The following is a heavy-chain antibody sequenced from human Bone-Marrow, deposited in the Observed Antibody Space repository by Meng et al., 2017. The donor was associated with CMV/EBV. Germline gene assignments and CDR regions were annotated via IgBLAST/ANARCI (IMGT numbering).Heavy chain of an antibody. CDR1: GFTFSSYS. D-gene: IGHD2-2*01. V-gene: IGHV3-21*01. Sequence: GGSLRLSCAASGFTFSSYSMNWVRQAPGKGLEWVSSISSSSYIYYADSVKGRFTISRDNAKNSLYLQMNSLRAEDTAVYYCAKAPYDIVVVPAEDYGMDVWGQGTTVTVSS. CDR2: ISSSSYI. CDR3: AKAPYDIVVVPAEDYGMDV. J-gene: IGHJ6*02.